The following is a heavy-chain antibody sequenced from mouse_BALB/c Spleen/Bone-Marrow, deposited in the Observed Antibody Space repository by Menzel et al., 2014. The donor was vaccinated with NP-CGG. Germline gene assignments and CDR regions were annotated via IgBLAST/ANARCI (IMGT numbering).Heavy chain of an antibody. CDR1: GFNIKDTY. J-gene: IGHJ2*01. Sequence: EVQVVESGAELVKPGASVKLSCTASGFNIKDTYMHWVKQRPEQGLEWIGRIDPANDNTQYDPKFQDKATITADTSSNTAYLQLSSLASEDTDVYYCAPLTGTFDYWGQGTTLTVSS. V-gene: IGHV14-3*02. D-gene: IGHD4-1*01. CDR3: APLTGTFDY. CDR2: IDPANDNT.